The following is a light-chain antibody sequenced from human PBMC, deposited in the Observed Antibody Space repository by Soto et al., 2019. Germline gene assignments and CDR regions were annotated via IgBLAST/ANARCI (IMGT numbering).Light chain of an antibody. CDR2: GAS. CDR3: QHYNNWPPWT. V-gene: IGKV3-15*01. CDR1: QSVSSN. Sequence: EIVMTQSPATLSVSPGERATLSCRASQSVSSNLAWYQQKPGQAPRLLIYGASTRATGIPARFSGSGSGTEFTRTISSLQSEYFSVYYCQHYNNWPPWTFGQGTKVEIK. J-gene: IGKJ1*01.